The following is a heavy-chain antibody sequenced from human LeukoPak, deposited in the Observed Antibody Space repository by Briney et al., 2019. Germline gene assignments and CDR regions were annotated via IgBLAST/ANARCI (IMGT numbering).Heavy chain of an antibody. D-gene: IGHD2-15*01. Sequence: SQTLSLTCTVSGDSISSGGYYWSWIRQHPGKGLEWIGYIYYSGSTYYNPSLKSRVTISVDTSKNQFSLKLSSVTAADTAVYYCARANFGYCSGGSCPDFDYWGQGTLVTVSS. CDR3: ARANFGYCSGGSCPDFDY. J-gene: IGHJ4*02. V-gene: IGHV4-31*03. CDR1: GDSISSGGYY. CDR2: IYYSGST.